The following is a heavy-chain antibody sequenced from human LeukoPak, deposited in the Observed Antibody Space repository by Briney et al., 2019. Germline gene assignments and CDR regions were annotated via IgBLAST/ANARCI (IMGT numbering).Heavy chain of an antibody. CDR1: GGTFISYA. J-gene: IGHJ6*02. V-gene: IGHV1-69*01. D-gene: IGHD3-16*01. Sequence: ASVKVSCKASGGTFISYAISWVRQAPGQGLEWMGGIIPIFGTANYAQKFQGRVTITADESTSTAYMELSSLRSEDTAVYYCARGGVMTPYYYYGMDVWGQGTTVTVSS. CDR3: ARGGVMTPYYYYGMDV. CDR2: IIPIFGTA.